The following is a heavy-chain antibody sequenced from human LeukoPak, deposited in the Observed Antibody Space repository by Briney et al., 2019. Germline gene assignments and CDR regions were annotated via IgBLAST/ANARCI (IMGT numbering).Heavy chain of an antibody. Sequence: ASVKVSCKASGYTFTSYDINWVRQATGQGLEWMGWMNPNTGRTGSAQRFQGRVTMTINTSTSTAYMELRSLRSEDTAVYCCARPLRGYSPFDSWGQGTLVTVSS. CDR1: GYTFTSYD. V-gene: IGHV1-8*01. J-gene: IGHJ4*02. CDR3: ARPLRGYSPFDS. CDR2: MNPNTGRT. D-gene: IGHD5-12*01.